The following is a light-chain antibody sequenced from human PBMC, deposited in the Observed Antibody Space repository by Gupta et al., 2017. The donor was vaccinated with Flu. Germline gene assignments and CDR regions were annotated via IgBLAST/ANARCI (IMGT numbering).Light chain of an antibody. CDR3: QQEGNSLHT. CDR1: QTLRTNF. J-gene: IGKJ4*01. CDR2: TTS. V-gene: IGKV3-20*01. Sequence: EIVLTQSPGTLSLSPGERATLFCRASQTLRTNFLSWYQQKPGQAPRLLIYTTSTRATGIPESFSGSGSGTGFTLTITRREPEDFAVYYCQQEGNSLHTFGGGTTVENK.